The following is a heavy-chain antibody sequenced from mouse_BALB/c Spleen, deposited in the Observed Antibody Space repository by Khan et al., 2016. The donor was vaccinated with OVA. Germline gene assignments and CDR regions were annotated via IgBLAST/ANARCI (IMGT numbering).Heavy chain of an antibody. D-gene: IGHD2-1*01. Sequence: EVELVESGGGLVQPGGSRKLSCAASGFSFSSFGMHWVRQAPEKGLEWVAYISSGSSTGYYADTVKGRFTISRDNPKNTPFLQMNNLRSEDTAMYHCVRDDGKDYAMDYWGQGTSVTVSS. CDR2: ISSGSSTG. CDR3: VRDDGKDYAMDY. J-gene: IGHJ4*01. CDR1: GFSFSSFG. V-gene: IGHV5-17*02.